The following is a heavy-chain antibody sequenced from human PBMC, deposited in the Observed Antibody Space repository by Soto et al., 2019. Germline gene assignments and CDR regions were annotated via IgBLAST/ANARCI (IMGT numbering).Heavy chain of an antibody. D-gene: IGHD5-12*01. CDR2: IYYSGST. V-gene: IGHV4-59*08. CDR3: ARHLAGEYSGYDYLDY. Sequence: SETLSLTCTVSGVSIITYSWSWFLPSPGKGLEWIGYIYYSGSTNYNPSLKSRVTISVDTSKNQFSLKLSSVTAADTAVYYCARHLAGEYSGYDYLDYWGQGTLVTVS. J-gene: IGHJ4*02. CDR1: GVSIITYS.